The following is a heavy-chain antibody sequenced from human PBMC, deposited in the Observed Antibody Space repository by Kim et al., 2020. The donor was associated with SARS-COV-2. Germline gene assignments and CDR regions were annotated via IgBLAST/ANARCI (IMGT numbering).Heavy chain of an antibody. CDR1: GFILRTSA. V-gene: IGHV3-23*01. J-gene: IGHJ1*01. CDR3: SKATATAWLDF. CDR2: IDGETGST. D-gene: IGHD6-19*01. Sequence: GGSLRLSCAASGFILRTSAITWVRQAPGEGLEWVSRIDGETGSTFSADFVKGRFTISRALAKKKVYLQLNRHGAEDKAKYYYSKATATAWLDFWSQGTL.